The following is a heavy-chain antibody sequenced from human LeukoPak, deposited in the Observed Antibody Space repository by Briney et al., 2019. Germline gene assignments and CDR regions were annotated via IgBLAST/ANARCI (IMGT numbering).Heavy chain of an antibody. CDR3: ARLAVLRYFDWLLNPEDGEYYFDY. CDR2: INHSGST. V-gene: IGHV4-34*01. J-gene: IGHJ4*02. D-gene: IGHD3-9*01. CDR1: GGSFSGYY. Sequence: PSETLSLTCAVYGGSFSGYYWSWIRQPPGKGLEWIGEINHSGSTNYNPSLKSRVTISVDTSKNQFSLKLSSVTAADTAVYYCARLAVLRYFDWLLNPEDGEYYFDYWGQGTLVTVSS.